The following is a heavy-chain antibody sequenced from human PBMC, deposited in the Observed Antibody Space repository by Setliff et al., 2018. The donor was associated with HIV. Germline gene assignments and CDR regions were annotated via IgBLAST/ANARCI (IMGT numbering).Heavy chain of an antibody. Sequence: PSETLSLTCTVSGGSISSSSYYWGWIRQPPGKGLESIGTIYYSGSTYYKSSLKSRLTISVDTSKNQFSLKMSSVTAADTAVYYCARARGPEGYFDSWGQGTLVTVPQ. V-gene: IGHV4-39*07. CDR1: GGSISSSSYY. D-gene: IGHD3-10*01. CDR3: ARARGPEGYFDS. J-gene: IGHJ4*02. CDR2: IYYSGST.